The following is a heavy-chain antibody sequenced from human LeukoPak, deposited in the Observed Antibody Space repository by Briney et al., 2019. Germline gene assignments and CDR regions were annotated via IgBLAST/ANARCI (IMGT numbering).Heavy chain of an antibody. CDR3: ARDGTTRSYYYFDH. V-gene: IGHV4-59*01. Sequence: SETLSLTCTVSGGSISSYYWSWIRQPPGKGLEWIGYIYYSGSTNYNPSLKSRVTISVDTSKNQFSLKLSSVTAADTAVYYCARDGTTRSYYYFDHWGQGTLVTVSS. J-gene: IGHJ4*02. CDR1: GGSISSYY. CDR2: IYYSGST. D-gene: IGHD3-10*01.